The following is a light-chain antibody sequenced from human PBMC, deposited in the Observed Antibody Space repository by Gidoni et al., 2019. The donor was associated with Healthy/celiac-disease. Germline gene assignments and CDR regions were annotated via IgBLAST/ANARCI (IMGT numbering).Light chain of an antibody. V-gene: IGKV1-9*01. CDR1: QGISSY. J-gene: IGKJ2*01. CDR2: AAS. CDR3: QQLNSYPPKYT. Sequence: DIQLTQSPSFLSASVGDRVTITCRASQGISSYLAWYQQKPGKATKLLIYAASTLQSGVPSRFSGSGSGREFTLTISSLQPEDFATYYCQQLNSYPPKYTFGQWTKLEIK.